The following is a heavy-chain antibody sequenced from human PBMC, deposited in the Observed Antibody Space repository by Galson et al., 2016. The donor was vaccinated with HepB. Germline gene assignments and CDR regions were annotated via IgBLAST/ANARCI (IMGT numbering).Heavy chain of an antibody. J-gene: IGHJ4*02. CDR1: GGSISSDYW. CDR3: ARGGNWQFDY. CDR2: IHHRGRT. Sequence: SETLSLTCDVSGGSISSDYWWSWVRQPPGKGLEWTGEIHHRGRTNYNPSLKSRVTISLDKSTNQFSLKLTSVTAADTAVFYCARGGNWQFDYWGPGSLVSVSS. D-gene: IGHD1-1*01. V-gene: IGHV4-4*02.